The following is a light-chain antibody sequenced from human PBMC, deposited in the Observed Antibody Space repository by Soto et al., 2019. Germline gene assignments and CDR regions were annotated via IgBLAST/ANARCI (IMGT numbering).Light chain of an antibody. CDR3: QQRSVWPIT. V-gene: IGKV3D-20*02. Sequence: EIVLTQSPGTLYLSPGERATLSCMASQSVSSSYLAWYQQKPGQAPRLLIYGASSRATGIPDRFSGSGSGTDFTLTISRLEPEDFAVYYCQQRSVWPITFGQGTRLEIK. CDR1: QSVSSSY. J-gene: IGKJ5*01. CDR2: GAS.